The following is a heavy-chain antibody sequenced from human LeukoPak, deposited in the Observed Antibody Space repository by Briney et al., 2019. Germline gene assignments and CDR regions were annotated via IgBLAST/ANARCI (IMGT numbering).Heavy chain of an antibody. CDR2: IYISGIT. Sequence: PSETLSLTCTVSGGSISSGSYYWSWIRQPAGKGLEWIGRIYISGITNYNPSLKSRVTISLDTSKNQFSLRLSSVTAADTAVYYCARWFWQFDLWGRGTLVTVSS. D-gene: IGHD3-10*01. CDR3: ARWFWQFDL. CDR1: GGSISSGSYY. J-gene: IGHJ2*01. V-gene: IGHV4-61*02.